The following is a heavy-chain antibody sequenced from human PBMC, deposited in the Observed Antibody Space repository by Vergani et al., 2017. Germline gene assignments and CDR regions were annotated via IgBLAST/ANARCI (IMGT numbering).Heavy chain of an antibody. CDR3: AREKGGCSSTSGYAGVVVRAAMDV. CDR1: GFTFSSYS. CDR2: ISSSSSYI. Sequence: EVQLVESGGGLVKPGGSLRLSCAASGFTFSSYSMNWVRQAPGKGLEWVSSISSSSSYIYYADSVKGRFTISRDNAKNSLYLQMNSLRAEDTAVYYCAREKGGCSSTSGYAGVVVRAAMDVWGKGTTVTVSS. D-gene: IGHD2-2*01. V-gene: IGHV3-21*01. J-gene: IGHJ6*04.